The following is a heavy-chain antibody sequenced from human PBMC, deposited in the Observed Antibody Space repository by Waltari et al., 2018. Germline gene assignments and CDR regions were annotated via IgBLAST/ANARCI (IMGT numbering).Heavy chain of an antibody. CDR3: ARQPLHSYGIRHFDY. CDR1: GSSFTRYR. CDR2: IFPGDSNT. J-gene: IGHJ4*02. Sequence: EVQLVQSGAEVKTPGESLKISCEGSGSSFTRYRIGWVRQMPGKGLEWMGVIFPGDSNTKYSPSFRGQVTISADNSITTAYLQWSSLKASDTAIYFCARQPLHSYGIRHFDYWGQGTPVTVS. V-gene: IGHV5-51*01. D-gene: IGHD5-18*01.